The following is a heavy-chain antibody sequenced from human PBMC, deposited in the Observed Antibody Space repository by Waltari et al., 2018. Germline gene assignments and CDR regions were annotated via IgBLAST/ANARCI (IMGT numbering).Heavy chain of an antibody. CDR2: IYHSGST. J-gene: IGHJ6*02. Sequence: QVQLQESGPGLVKPSETLSLTCAVSGYSISSGYYWGWIRQPPGKGLEWIGSIYHSGSTYYNPSLKSRVTISVDTSKNQFSLKLSSVTAADTAVYYCARDPPITMIVEDYYYGMDVWGQGTTVTVSS. D-gene: IGHD3-22*01. V-gene: IGHV4-38-2*02. CDR1: GYSISSGYY. CDR3: ARDPPITMIVEDYYYGMDV.